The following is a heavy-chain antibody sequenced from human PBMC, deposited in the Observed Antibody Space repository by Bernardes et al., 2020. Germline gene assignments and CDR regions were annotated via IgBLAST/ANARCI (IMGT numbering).Heavy chain of an antibody. CDR1: GGTFSSYA. J-gene: IGHJ4*02. CDR2: IIPIFGTA. V-gene: IGHV1-69*13. Sequence: SVKVSCKASGGTFSSYAISWVRQAPGQGLEWMGGIIPIFGTANYAQKFQGRVTITADESTSTAYMELSSLRSEDTAVYYCARTDILGELSLGSFDYWGQGTLVTVSS. CDR3: ARTDILGELSLGSFDY. D-gene: IGHD3-16*02.